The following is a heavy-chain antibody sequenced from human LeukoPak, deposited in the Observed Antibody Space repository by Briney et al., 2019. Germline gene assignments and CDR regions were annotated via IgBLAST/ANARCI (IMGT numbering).Heavy chain of an antibody. D-gene: IGHD5-12*01. CDR1: GFTFDDYA. J-gene: IGHJ4*02. CDR3: TKDRIRGYSGYDPAFDY. V-gene: IGHV3-9*01. CDR2: ISWNSGSI. Sequence: GGSLRLSCAASGFTFDDYAMHWVRQAPGKGLEWVSFISWNSGSIGYADSVKGRFTISRDNAKNSLYLQMNSLRPEDTALYYCTKDRIRGYSGYDPAFDYWGQGTLVTVSS.